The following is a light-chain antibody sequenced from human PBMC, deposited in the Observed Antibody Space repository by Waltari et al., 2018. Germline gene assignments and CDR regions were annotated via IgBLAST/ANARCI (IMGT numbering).Light chain of an antibody. J-gene: IGLJ3*02. CDR1: SGHSSNV. CDR2: VKSDGSH. CDR3: QTGGHGTWV. V-gene: IGLV4-69*01. Sequence: QLVLTQSPSASASLGASVKLTCTLSSGHSSNVIAWLQQQPEKGPRYLMKVKSDGSHSKGDEIPDRFSGSSSGAERYLTISILQSEDEADYYCQTGGHGTWVFGGGTKLTVL.